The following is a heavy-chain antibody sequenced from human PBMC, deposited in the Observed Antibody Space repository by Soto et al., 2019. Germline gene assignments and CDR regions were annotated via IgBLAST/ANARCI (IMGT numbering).Heavy chain of an antibody. CDR2: ISYDGSNK. J-gene: IGHJ5*02. CDR3: AKDLRVPSFPP. V-gene: IGHV3-30*18. Sequence: QVQLVESGGGVVQPGRSLRLSCAASGFTFSSYGMHWVRQAPGKGLEWVAVISYDGSNKYYADSVKGRFTISRDNSKNPLYLKMNTLSAEATAVYYCAKDLRVPSFPPGAQGPLVTVPS. CDR1: GFTFSSYG.